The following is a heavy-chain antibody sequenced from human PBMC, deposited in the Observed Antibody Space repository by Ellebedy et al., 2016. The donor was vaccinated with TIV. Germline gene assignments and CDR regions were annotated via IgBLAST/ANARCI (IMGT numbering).Heavy chain of an antibody. V-gene: IGHV4-39*01. CDR1: GGSISSSSYY. J-gene: IGHJ6*02. Sequence: SETLSLXXTVSGGSISSSSYYWGWIRQPPGKGLEWIGSIYYSGSTYYNPSLKSRVTISVDTSKNQFSLKLSSVTAADTAVYYCARGYSSSWSPRWYYYYYGMDVWGQGTTVTVSS. CDR3: ARGYSSSWSPRWYYYYYGMDV. CDR2: IYYSGST. D-gene: IGHD6-13*01.